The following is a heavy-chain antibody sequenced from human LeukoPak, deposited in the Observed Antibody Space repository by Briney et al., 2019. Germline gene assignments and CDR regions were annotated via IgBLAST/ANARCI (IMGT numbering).Heavy chain of an antibody. J-gene: IGHJ4*02. CDR3: ARRVHYYYDSSGYYYFDY. CDR1: GGSISSSSYY. V-gene: IGHV4-39*01. D-gene: IGHD3-22*01. Sequence: SEALSLTCTVSGGSISSSSYYWGWIRQPPGKGLEWIGSIYYSGSTYYNPSRKSRVTISVDTSKNQFSLKLSSVTAADTAVYYCARRVHYYYDSSGYYYFDYWGQGTLVTVSS. CDR2: IYYSGST.